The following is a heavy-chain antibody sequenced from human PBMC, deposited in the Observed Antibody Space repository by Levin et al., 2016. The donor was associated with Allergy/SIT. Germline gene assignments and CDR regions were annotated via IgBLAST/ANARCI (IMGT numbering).Heavy chain of an antibody. J-gene: IGHJ6*02. CDR1: GVSISSDNW. CDR2: IFHRGNT. CDR3: ARMPYYYYAMDV. V-gene: IGHV4-4*02. D-gene: IGHD2-2*01. Sequence: SETLSLTCAVSGVSISSDNWWGWVRQPPQMGLEWIGEIFHRGNTNYNPSLKSRVTISVDRSKNQISLNLNSVTAADTAVYYCARMPYYYYAMDVWGQGTTVIVSS.